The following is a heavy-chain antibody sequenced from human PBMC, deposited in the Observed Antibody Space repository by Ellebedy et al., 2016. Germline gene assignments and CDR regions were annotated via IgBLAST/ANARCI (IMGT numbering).Heavy chain of an antibody. J-gene: IGHJ3*02. CDR1: GGSISSGDYY. D-gene: IGHD2-2*01. CDR3: ARVTKDAFDI. Sequence: SETLSLXCTVSGGSISSGDYYWSWIRQPPGKGLEWIGYIYYSGSTYYNPSLKSRVTISVDTSKNQFSLKLSSVTAADTAVYYCARVTKDAFDIWGQGTMVTVSS. V-gene: IGHV4-30-4*01. CDR2: IYYSGST.